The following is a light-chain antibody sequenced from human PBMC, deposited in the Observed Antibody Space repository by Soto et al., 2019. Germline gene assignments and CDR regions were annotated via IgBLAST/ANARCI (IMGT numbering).Light chain of an antibody. CDR3: QEYNSYSWT. CDR2: DAS. J-gene: IGKJ1*01. V-gene: IGKV1-5*01. Sequence: DIQMSQSPSTLSASVGDRVTITCRASQSISVWLAWYQQKPGKAPKVLIYDASSLESGVPSRFSGSGSGTEFTLTISSLQPDDFATYYCQEYNSYSWTFGQGTKVEIK. CDR1: QSISVW.